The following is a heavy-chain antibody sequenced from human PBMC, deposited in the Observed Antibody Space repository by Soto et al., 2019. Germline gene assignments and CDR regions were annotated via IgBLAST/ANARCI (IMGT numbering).Heavy chain of an antibody. CDR1: GGTFDNFI. Sequence: QVQLVQSGAEVKEPGSSVRVSCKASGGTFDNFIMNWVRQTPGQGLEWMGGIVPMLGTPTYAEKFKGRVTISATGSTSTMYMEVTSLRSEDTAMYYCARNGTYSAALSQYSGMDVWGQGTTVTVSS. D-gene: IGHD1-26*01. V-gene: IGHV1-69*01. CDR2: IVPMLGTP. J-gene: IGHJ6*02. CDR3: ARNGTYSAALSQYSGMDV.